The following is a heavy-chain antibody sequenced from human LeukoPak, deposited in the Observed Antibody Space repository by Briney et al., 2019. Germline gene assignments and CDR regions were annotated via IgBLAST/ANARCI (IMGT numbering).Heavy chain of an antibody. CDR2: ISDDGSNE. CDR3: ARNLQMTTVTPLNH. CDR1: GFTLSNYA. V-gene: IGHV3-30*04. D-gene: IGHD4-17*01. Sequence: GRSLRLSCAASGFTLSNYAMHWVRQAPGKGLEWVALISDDGSNEYYADSVKGRFTISRDISKNSLYLQMNSLGPEDTAVYYCARNLQMTTVTPLNHWGQGTLVTVSS. J-gene: IGHJ5*02.